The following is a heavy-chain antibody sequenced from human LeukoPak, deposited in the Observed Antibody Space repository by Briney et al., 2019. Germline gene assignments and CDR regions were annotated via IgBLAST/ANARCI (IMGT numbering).Heavy chain of an antibody. J-gene: IGHJ2*01. Sequence: GGSLRLSCAASGFTFSSYVMSWVRQAPGKGLEWVSSISNSGGSTYYADSVKGRFTISRDNSKNTLFLHMNTLRAEDTAIYYCAKDRTVGASYWYFDLWGRGTLVTVSS. CDR1: GFTFSSYV. V-gene: IGHV3-23*01. CDR3: AKDRTVGASYWYFDL. D-gene: IGHD1-26*01. CDR2: ISNSGGST.